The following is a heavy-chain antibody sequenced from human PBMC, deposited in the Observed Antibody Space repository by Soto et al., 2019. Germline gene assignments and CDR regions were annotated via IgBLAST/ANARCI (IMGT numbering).Heavy chain of an antibody. CDR2: ISYDGSNK. CDR1: GFTFSSYA. CDR3: ARERVLQRWLQYEPTGFGY. V-gene: IGHV3-30-3*01. Sequence: GGSLRLSCAASGFTFSSYAMHWVRQAPGKGLEWVAVISYDGSNKYYADSVKGRFTISRDNSKNTLYLQMNSLRAEDTAVYYCARERVLQRWLQYEPTGFGYWGQGTLVTVSS. D-gene: IGHD5-12*01. J-gene: IGHJ4*02.